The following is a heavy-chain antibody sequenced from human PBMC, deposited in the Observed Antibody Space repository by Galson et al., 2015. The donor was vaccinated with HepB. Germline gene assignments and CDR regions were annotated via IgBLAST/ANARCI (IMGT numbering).Heavy chain of an antibody. CDR3: ARGTVTTTGNNWFDP. J-gene: IGHJ5*02. CDR1: GYTFTDYY. D-gene: IGHD4-17*01. CDR2: INPYIGAT. V-gene: IGHV1-2*02. Sequence: SVKVSCKASGYTFTDYYLHWVRQAPGQGLEWMGWINPYIGATQYAQKFQGRVTVTRDASISTAYMELGSLRSDDTAVYYCARGTVTTTGNNWFDPWGQGTLVTVSS.